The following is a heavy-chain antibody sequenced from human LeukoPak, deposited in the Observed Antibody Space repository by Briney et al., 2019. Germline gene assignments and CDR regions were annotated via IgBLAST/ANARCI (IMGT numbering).Heavy chain of an antibody. CDR2: ISGDGDST. Sequence: GGSLRLSCAASGFTLISYAMTWVRQAPGKGLDWVSTISGDGDSTYYADSVKGRFTISRDDSKNMVYLQMNSLRAADAALYYCAKMRLTETTGADFWGQGTLVTVSS. J-gene: IGHJ4*02. CDR3: AKMRLTETTGADF. D-gene: IGHD4-17*01. V-gene: IGHV3-23*01. CDR1: GFTLISYA.